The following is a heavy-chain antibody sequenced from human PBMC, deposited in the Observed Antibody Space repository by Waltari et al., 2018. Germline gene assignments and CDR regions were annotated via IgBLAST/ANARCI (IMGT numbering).Heavy chain of an antibody. Sequence: QLQLQESGPGLVKLSQTLFLTCSVSGASNPIVNYYWGWNGHSPGKGLEWLGSLYFSGNTYYNPSLGSRLTMSVDTSKNQFYLSLNSVTAADRGVYYCTRHTTALAGTFSEFDYWGQGTLVAVSS. CDR1: GASNPIVNYY. J-gene: IGHJ4*02. D-gene: IGHD1-1*01. CDR3: TRHTTALAGTFSEFDY. CDR2: LYFSGNT. V-gene: IGHV4-39*01.